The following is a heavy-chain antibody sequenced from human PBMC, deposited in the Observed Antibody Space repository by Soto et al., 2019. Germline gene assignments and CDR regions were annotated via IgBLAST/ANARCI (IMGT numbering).Heavy chain of an antibody. Sequence: PGGSLRLSCAASGFTFDDYAMHWVRQAPGKGLEWVSGISWNSGSIGYADSVKGRFTISRDNAKNSLYLQMNSLRAEDTALYYCAKAVRLGPGINYYYYGMDVWGQGTTVTVSS. J-gene: IGHJ6*02. D-gene: IGHD2-21*01. CDR2: ISWNSGSI. V-gene: IGHV3-9*01. CDR3: AKAVRLGPGINYYYYGMDV. CDR1: GFTFDDYA.